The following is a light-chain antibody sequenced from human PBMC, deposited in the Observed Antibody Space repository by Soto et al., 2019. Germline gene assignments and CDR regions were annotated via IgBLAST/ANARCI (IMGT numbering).Light chain of an antibody. Sequence: EIVMTQSPGTLSLSPGERATLSCRASQSVSTNLAWYQQIPGQAPRLLIYGASTRATGIPARFSGSGSGTEFTLAISSLQSEEFAVYYCQHYNDWPQTFGLGTKVDIK. CDR3: QHYNDWPQT. CDR1: QSVSTN. CDR2: GAS. J-gene: IGKJ1*01. V-gene: IGKV3-15*01.